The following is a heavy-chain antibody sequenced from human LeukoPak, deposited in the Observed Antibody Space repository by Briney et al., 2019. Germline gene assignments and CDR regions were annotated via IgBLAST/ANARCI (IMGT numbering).Heavy chain of an antibody. CDR3: ARAYSSSSEFDS. Sequence: TPSETLSLTCTVSGGSISSYYWSWLRQPPGKGLEWIGYIYYSGSTYYNPSLKSRVSISLDTSKNQFSLKLSSVTAADTAVYYCARAYSSSSEFDSWGQGTLVTVSS. CDR1: GGSISSYY. D-gene: IGHD6-6*01. V-gene: IGHV4-59*08. CDR2: IYYSGST. J-gene: IGHJ4*02.